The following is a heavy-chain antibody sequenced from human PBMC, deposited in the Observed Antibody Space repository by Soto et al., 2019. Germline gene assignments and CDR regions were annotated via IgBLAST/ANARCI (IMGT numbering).Heavy chain of an antibody. CDR3: ARVGSHRYSSGWYACDI. D-gene: IGHD6-19*01. J-gene: IGHJ3*02. CDR1: GFTFSSYW. Sequence: GGSLRLSCAASGFTFSSYWMSWVRQAPGKGLEWVANIKQDGSEKYYVDSVKGRFTISRDNAKNSLYLQMNSLRAEDTAVYYCARVGSHRYSSGWYACDIWGQGTMVTVSS. V-gene: IGHV3-7*01. CDR2: IKQDGSEK.